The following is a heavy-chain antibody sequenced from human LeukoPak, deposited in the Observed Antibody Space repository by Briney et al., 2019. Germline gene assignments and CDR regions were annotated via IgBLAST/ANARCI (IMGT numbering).Heavy chain of an antibody. CDR2: MSGSGGST. D-gene: IGHD6-19*01. CDR3: AKNQGQWLVPVDY. CDR1: GFTFSNYA. J-gene: IGHJ4*02. V-gene: IGHV3-23*01. Sequence: PGGSLTLSCAASGFTFSNYAMSWVRQAPGKGLEWVSSMSGSGGSTYYADSVKGRFTISRDNSKNTLYLQMNNLRAEDTALYYCAKNQGQWLVPVDYWGQGTLVTVSS.